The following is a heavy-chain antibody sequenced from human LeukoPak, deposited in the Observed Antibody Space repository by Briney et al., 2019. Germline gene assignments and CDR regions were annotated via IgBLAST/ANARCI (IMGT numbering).Heavy chain of an antibody. V-gene: IGHV5-51*01. CDR1: GYSFTSYW. J-gene: IGHJ4*02. Sequence: GESLKISCKGSGYSFTSYWIGWVRQMPGKGLEWMGIIYPGDSDTRYSPSFQGQVTISADKSISTAYLQWSSLKASDTAMYYCARLQYYYDSSGAPYFDYWGQGTLVTVSS. CDR2: IYPGDSDT. D-gene: IGHD3-22*01. CDR3: ARLQYYYDSSGAPYFDY.